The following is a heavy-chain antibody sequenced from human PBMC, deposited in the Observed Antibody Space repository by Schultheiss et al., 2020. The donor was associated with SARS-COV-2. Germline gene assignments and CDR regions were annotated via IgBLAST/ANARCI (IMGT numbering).Heavy chain of an antibody. CDR1: GGSFSGYY. Sequence: GSLRLSCAVYGGSFSGYYWSWIRQPPGKGLEWIGEINHWGITHYNPSLKSRVAISVDTSKNQVSLNLTSVTAADTAAYYCARALTYSSRLQLSGMDVWGQGTTVTVSS. V-gene: IGHV4-34*01. CDR3: ARALTYSSRLQLSGMDV. CDR2: INHWGIT. J-gene: IGHJ6*02. D-gene: IGHD6-13*01.